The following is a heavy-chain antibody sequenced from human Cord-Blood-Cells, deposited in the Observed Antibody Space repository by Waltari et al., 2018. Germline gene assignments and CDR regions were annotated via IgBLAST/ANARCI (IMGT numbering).Heavy chain of an antibody. CDR3: ARDRYYYGSGRRDAFDI. V-gene: IGHV1-2*02. Sequence: QVQLVQSGAEVKKPAASVKVSCKASGYPFTGYYMHWVRQAPGQGLEWMGWINPNSGGTNYAQKFQGRVTMTRDTSISTAYMELSRLRSDDTAVYYCARDRYYYGSGRRDAFDIWGQGTMVTVSS. J-gene: IGHJ3*02. CDR1: GYPFTGYY. CDR2: INPNSGGT. D-gene: IGHD3-10*01.